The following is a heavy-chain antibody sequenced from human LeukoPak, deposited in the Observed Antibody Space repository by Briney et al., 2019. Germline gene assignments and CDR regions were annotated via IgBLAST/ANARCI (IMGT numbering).Heavy chain of an antibody. V-gene: IGHV3-69-1*02. J-gene: IGHJ4*02. Sequence: NSNSIYYARSVKGRFTISRDNAENSLYLQMNSLRAEDTAVYYCARQGDYWGQGTLVTVSS. CDR3: ARQGDY. CDR2: NSNSI.